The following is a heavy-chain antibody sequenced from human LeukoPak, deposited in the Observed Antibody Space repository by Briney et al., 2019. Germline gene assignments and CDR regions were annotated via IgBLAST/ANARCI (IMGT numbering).Heavy chain of an antibody. J-gene: IGHJ4*02. D-gene: IGHD3-10*01. CDR1: GFTFSSDG. CDR2: ISYDGSNK. V-gene: IGHV3-30*03. CDR3: ARAEGVWFGELLPFAY. Sequence: PGGSLRLPCAASGFTFSSDGMLGVRQAPGKGLEGVAFISYDGSNKYYADSVKGRFTIARDNYKNTLYLQMNGMSAEDTVVYCWARAEGVWFGELLPFAYWGQGTLVTVA.